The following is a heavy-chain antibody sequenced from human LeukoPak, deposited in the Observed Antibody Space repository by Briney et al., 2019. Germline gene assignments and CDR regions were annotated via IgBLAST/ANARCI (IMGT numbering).Heavy chain of an antibody. J-gene: IGHJ4*02. CDR3: ARVSRIQLWLDY. Sequence: SETLSLTCTVSGGSISNYYWGWIRQPPGKGLEWIGSIYDSGSTNYNPSLKSRVTISVDTSKNQFSLKLSSVTAADTAVYYCARVSRIQLWLDYWGQGTLVTVSS. D-gene: IGHD5-18*01. CDR1: GGSISNYY. CDR2: IYDSGST. V-gene: IGHV4-39*07.